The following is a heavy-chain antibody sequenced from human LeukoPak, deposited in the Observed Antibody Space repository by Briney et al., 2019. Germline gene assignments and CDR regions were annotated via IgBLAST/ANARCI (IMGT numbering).Heavy chain of an antibody. CDR3: ARALYSGYSSSWYDY. J-gene: IGHJ4*02. Sequence: PGGSLRLSCAASGFTFSSYAMHWVRQAPGKGLEWVAVISYDGSNKYYADSVKGRFTISRDNSKNTLYLQMNSLRAEDTAVYYCARALYSGYSSSWYDYWGQGTLVTVSS. V-gene: IGHV3-30-3*01. CDR2: ISYDGSNK. D-gene: IGHD6-13*01. CDR1: GFTFSSYA.